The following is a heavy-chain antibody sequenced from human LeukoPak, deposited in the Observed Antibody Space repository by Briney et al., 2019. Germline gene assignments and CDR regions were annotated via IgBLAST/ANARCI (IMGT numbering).Heavy chain of an antibody. CDR1: GGSISSSSYY. CDR2: IYYSGST. V-gene: IGHV4-39*07. J-gene: IGHJ5*02. CDR3: ARDRDSSGWLRHTSAFDP. D-gene: IGHD6-19*01. Sequence: PSETLSLTCTVSGGSISSSSYYWGWIRQPPGKGLEWIGSIYYSGSTYYNPPLKSRVTISVDTSKNQFSLKLSSVTAADTAVYYCARDRDSSGWLRHTSAFDPWGQGTLVTVSS.